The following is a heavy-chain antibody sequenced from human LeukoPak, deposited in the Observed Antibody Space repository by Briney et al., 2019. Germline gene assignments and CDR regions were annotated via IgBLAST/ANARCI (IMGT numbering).Heavy chain of an antibody. D-gene: IGHD2-8*01. CDR2: ISSSSSYI. CDR1: GFTFSNYS. CDR3: ARGRMGDY. V-gene: IGHV3-21*01. Sequence: GGSLRLSCAASGFTFSNYSMNWVRQAPGKGLEWVSYISSSSSYIYYADSVKGRLTISRDNAKNSLYLQMNSLRAEDTAVYYCARGRMGDYWGQGTLVTVSS. J-gene: IGHJ4*02.